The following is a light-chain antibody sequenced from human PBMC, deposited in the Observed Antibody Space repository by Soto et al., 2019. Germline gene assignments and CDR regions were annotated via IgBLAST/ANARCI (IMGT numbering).Light chain of an antibody. V-gene: IGLV2-14*03. CDR3: SSYITSSTPHVV. CDR2: DVS. CDR1: GSDVAGYNY. J-gene: IGLJ2*01. Sequence: QSALTQPASVSGSPGQSITISCTGTGSDVAGYNYVSWYQHHPGEAPKLMIFDVSNRPSGVSNRFSGSKSGDTASLTISGLQAEDEADYYCSSYITSSTPHVVFGGGTKVTVL.